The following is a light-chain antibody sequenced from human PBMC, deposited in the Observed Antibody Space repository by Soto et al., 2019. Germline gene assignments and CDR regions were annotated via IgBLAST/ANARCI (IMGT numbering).Light chain of an antibody. V-gene: IGLV1-51*02. CDR3: GTWDSSLSAHWV. J-gene: IGLJ3*02. Sequence: QSVLTQPPSVSAAPGQKVTISCSGSSSNIGNNYVSWYQQLPGTAPKLLIYENNKRPSGTPDRFSGSKSGTSATLGITGLQTGDEADYYCGTWDSSLSAHWVFGGGTKLTVL. CDR1: SSNIGNNY. CDR2: ENN.